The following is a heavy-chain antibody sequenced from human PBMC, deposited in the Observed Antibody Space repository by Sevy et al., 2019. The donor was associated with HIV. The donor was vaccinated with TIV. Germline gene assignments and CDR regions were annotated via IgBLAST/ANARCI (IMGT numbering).Heavy chain of an antibody. V-gene: IGHV4-34*01. Sequence: SETLSLTCAVYGGSFSGYYWSWIRQPPGKGLEWIGEINHSGSTNYNPSLKSRVTISVDTSKNQFSLMLSSATAANTAVYYCAGGTTRIHMVRGIPNYYYSYGMDVWGQGTTVTVSS. CDR1: GGSFSGYY. J-gene: IGHJ6*02. CDR2: INHSGST. D-gene: IGHD3-10*01. CDR3: AGGTTRIHMVRGIPNYYYSYGMDV.